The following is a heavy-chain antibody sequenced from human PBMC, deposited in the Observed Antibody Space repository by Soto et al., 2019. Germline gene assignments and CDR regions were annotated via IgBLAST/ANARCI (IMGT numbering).Heavy chain of an antibody. CDR3: AKVTKGGGYCSSTSCYAVLPSYYMDV. Sequence: QVQLVESGGGVVQPGRSLRLSCAASGFTFSSYGMHWVRQAPGKGLEWVAVISYDGSHKYYADSVKGRFTISRDNSKNTLYNQMDRLRAEDTAVYYCAKVTKGGGYCSSTSCYAVLPSYYMDVWGKGTTVTVSS. D-gene: IGHD2-2*01. CDR2: ISYDGSHK. J-gene: IGHJ6*03. CDR1: GFTFSSYG. V-gene: IGHV3-30*18.